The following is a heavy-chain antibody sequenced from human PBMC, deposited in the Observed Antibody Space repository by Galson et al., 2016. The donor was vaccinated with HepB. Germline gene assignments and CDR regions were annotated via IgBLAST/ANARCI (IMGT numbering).Heavy chain of an antibody. CDR2: INPDSGGT. CDR3: ARTYWSGSYYCLDY. D-gene: IGHD3-10*01. V-gene: IGHV1-2*02. CDR1: GYTFTGYF. Sequence: SVKVSCKASGYTFTGYFIHWVRQAPGQGLEWMGWINPDSGGTNYARKFQGRVTMTRDTSISTAYMGLGRLGSDDTAVYFCARTYWSGSYYCLDYWGQGTLVTVSS. J-gene: IGHJ4*02.